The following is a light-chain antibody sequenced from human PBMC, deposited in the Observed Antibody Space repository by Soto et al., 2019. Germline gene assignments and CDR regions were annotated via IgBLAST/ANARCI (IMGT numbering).Light chain of an antibody. Sequence: VFSRSPATRSLSPGETATLSCRASHSISNYLAWYQHKPGQAPRLLIFDASNRATGIPARFSGSASGTDFTLTISRLEPEDFAVYYCQQYGSSPKRFGQGAKVDI. CDR3: QQYGSSPKR. V-gene: IGKV3-20*01. CDR1: HSISNY. J-gene: IGKJ1*01. CDR2: DAS.